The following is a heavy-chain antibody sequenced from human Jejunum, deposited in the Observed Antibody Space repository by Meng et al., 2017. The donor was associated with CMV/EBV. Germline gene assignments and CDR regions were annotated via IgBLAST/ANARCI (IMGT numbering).Heavy chain of an antibody. D-gene: IGHD6-13*01. Sequence: QVQRQESGPGLGKPSGNLSPTCTVSGGSISGYYWNWIRQPAGKGLEWIGRVYMSGSTNYNPSLRSRVAMSVDTSKTQFSLRLTSVTAADTAVYYCARDRMAAPGTFEYWGQGTLVTVSS. CDR3: ARDRMAAPGTFEY. V-gene: IGHV4-4*07. J-gene: IGHJ4*02. CDR1: GGSISGYY. CDR2: VYMSGST.